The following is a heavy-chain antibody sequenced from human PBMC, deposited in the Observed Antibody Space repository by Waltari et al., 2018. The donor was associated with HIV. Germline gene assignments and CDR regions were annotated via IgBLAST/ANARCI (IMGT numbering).Heavy chain of an antibody. J-gene: IGHJ6*02. D-gene: IGHD3-10*01. CDR1: GFTFDKYA. V-gene: IGHV3-9*01. CDR3: ARDRGSGNGWNYYGMDV. CDR2: ISWNRGSI. Sequence: EEQLVESGGGLVQPGRSLRLSGAASGFTFDKYAFHWVRQVPGKGLEWVSGISWNRGSILYAASVKGRFTISRDNAENSLYLQMNSLEAEDSALYYCARDRGSGNGWNYYGMDVWGQGATVTVSS.